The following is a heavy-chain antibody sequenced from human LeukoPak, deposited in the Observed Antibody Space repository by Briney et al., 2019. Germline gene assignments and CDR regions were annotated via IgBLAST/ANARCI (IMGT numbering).Heavy chain of an antibody. Sequence: SVKVSCKASGFTFTSSAMQWVQQARGQRLEWIGWIVVGSGNTNYAQKFQERVTITRDMSTSTAYMELSSLRSEDTAVYYCAADSSGWYGPFDYWGQGTLVTVSS. V-gene: IGHV1-58*02. J-gene: IGHJ4*02. CDR2: IVVGSGNT. CDR3: AADSSGWYGPFDY. CDR1: GFTFTSSA. D-gene: IGHD6-19*01.